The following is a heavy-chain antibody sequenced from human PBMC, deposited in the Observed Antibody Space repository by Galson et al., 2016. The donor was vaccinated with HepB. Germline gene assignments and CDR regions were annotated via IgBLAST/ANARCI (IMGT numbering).Heavy chain of an antibody. CDR3: ARDPPVGTAGGPDI. J-gene: IGHJ3*02. D-gene: IGHD4-23*01. CDR1: GLSVSSNY. CDR2: MYIDGNA. Sequence: SLRLSCAASGLSVSSNYMSWVRQAPGKGLEWVSVMYIDGNAYYADSVKGRFTLSRDNSQNTVYLQMNSLRAEDTAVYYCARDPPVGTAGGPDIWGQGTMVSVSS. V-gene: IGHV3-53*01.